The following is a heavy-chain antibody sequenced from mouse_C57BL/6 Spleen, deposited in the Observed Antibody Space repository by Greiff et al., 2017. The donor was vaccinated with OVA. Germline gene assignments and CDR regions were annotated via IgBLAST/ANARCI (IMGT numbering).Heavy chain of an antibody. CDR1: GYTFTDYN. V-gene: IGHV1-18*01. D-gene: IGHD3-2*02. Sequence: VQLQQSGPELVKPGASVKIPCKASGYTFTDYNMDWVKQSPGKSLEWIGDINPNNGGTIYNQKFKGKATLTVDKSSSTAYMELRSLTSEDTAVYYCARNGDSSGLFAYWGQGTLVTVSA. J-gene: IGHJ3*01. CDR2: INPNNGGT. CDR3: ARNGDSSGLFAY.